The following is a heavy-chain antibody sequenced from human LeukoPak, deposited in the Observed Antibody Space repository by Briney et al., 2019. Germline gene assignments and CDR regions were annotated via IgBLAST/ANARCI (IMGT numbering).Heavy chain of an antibody. CDR2: IYSGGST. J-gene: IGHJ4*02. CDR1: GFIVSSDY. V-gene: IGHV3-53*01. CDR3: VSFYETY. Sequence: GESLRLSCAVSGFIVSSDYMSWVRQAPGKGLEWVSTIYSGGSTYYADSVKGRFTISKDNAKNTVYLQMNNLRVEDTAVYYCVSFYETYWGRGTLVTVSS. D-gene: IGHD2-2*01.